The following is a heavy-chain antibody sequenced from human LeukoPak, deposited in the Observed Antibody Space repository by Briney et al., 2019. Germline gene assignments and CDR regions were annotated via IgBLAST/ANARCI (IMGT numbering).Heavy chain of an antibody. V-gene: IGHV4-59*01. D-gene: IGHD3-22*01. CDR3: ARYDRSGYSLEL. J-gene: IGHJ4*02. Sequence: SETLSLTCKVSDDSISNYYWSWIRQPPGKGLEWIGYIYYSGSTSYNPSLKSRVTISVDTSKNQFSLKLSSVTAADTAVYYCARYDRSGYSLELWGQGTLVTVSS. CDR1: DDSISNYY. CDR2: IYYSGST.